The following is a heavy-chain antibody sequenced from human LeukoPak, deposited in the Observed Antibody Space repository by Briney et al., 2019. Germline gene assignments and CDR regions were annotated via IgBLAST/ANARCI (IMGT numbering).Heavy chain of an antibody. D-gene: IGHD1-1*01. Sequence: SVKVSCKASGGTFSSYAISWVRQAPGQGLEWMGGIIPIFGTANYAQKFQGRVTITADESPSTAYMELSSLRSEDTAVYYCARGETGTTGTTLRSLNYWGQGTLVTVSS. CDR3: ARGETGTTGTTLRSLNY. CDR2: IIPIFGTA. V-gene: IGHV1-69*13. J-gene: IGHJ4*02. CDR1: GGTFSSYA.